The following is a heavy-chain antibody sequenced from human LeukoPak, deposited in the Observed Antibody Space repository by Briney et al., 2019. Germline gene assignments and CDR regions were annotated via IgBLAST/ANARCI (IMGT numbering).Heavy chain of an antibody. CDR3: ARAGSYCLDY. CDR2: IYYSGST. J-gene: IGHJ4*02. CDR1: GGSISSSSYY. V-gene: IGHV4-39*07. D-gene: IGHD3-10*01. Sequence: SETLSLTCTVSGGSISSSSYYWGWIRQPPGKGLEWIGSIYYSGSTYYNPSLKSRVTISVDKSKNQFSLTLSSVTAADTAMYYCARAGSYCLDYWGQGTLVTGSS.